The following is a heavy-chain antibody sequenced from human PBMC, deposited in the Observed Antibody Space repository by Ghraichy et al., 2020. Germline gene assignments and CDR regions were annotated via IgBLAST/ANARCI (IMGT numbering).Heavy chain of an antibody. Sequence: SETLSLTCTVSGGSISNYYWSWIRQPPGKGLEWIGFIHYSGSPKYNPSLKSRVTTSLDTSKNQFSLNLSSVTAADTAVYYCARDRGQWWSGAFNIWGQGRMVTVSS. J-gene: IGHJ3*02. V-gene: IGHV4-59*01. CDR1: GGSISNYY. CDR2: IHYSGSP. D-gene: IGHD2-15*01. CDR3: ARDRGQWWSGAFNI.